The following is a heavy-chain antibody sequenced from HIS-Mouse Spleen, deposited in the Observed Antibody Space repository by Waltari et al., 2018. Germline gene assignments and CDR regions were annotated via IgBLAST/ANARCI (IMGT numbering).Heavy chain of an antibody. V-gene: IGHV3-30-3*01. CDR1: GFTFSSYA. J-gene: IGHJ3*02. CDR3: ARVNGIAVAGTDAFDI. Sequence: QVQLVESGGGVVQPGRSLRLSCAASGFTFSSYAMHWVRQAPGKGLEWVAVISYDGSNKCYADSVKGRFTISRDNSKNTLYLQMNSLRAEDTAVYYCARVNGIAVAGTDAFDIWGQGTMVTVSS. CDR2: ISYDGSNK. D-gene: IGHD6-19*01.